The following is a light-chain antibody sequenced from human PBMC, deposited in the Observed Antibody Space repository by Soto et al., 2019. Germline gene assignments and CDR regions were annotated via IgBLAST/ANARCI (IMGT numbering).Light chain of an antibody. CDR1: QSVSSK. V-gene: IGKV3-11*01. CDR3: QQRSNWPPIT. Sequence: ELVLTQSPATLSLSPGERATLSCRASQSVSSKLAWYQQKPGQAPRLLIYDASNRATGVPARFSGSGSGTDFTLTISSLEPEDFSVYYCQQRSNWPPITFGQGTRLEIK. J-gene: IGKJ5*01. CDR2: DAS.